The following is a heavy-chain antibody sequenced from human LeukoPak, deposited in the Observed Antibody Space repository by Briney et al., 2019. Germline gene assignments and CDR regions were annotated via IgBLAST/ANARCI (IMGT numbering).Heavy chain of an antibody. D-gene: IGHD2-21*01. Sequence: EASVKVSCKASGGTFSSYAISWVRQAPGQGLEWMGGIIPIFGTANYAQKFQGRVTITTDESTSTAYMELSSLRSEDTAVYYCAREMVVPHHDAFDIWGQGTMVTVSS. J-gene: IGHJ3*02. CDR3: AREMVVPHHDAFDI. CDR2: IIPIFGTA. CDR1: GGTFSSYA. V-gene: IGHV1-69*05.